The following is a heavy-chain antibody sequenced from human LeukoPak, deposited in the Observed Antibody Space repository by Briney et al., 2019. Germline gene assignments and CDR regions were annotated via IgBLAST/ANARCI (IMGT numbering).Heavy chain of an antibody. CDR1: GGSISSYY. V-gene: IGHV4-59*01. D-gene: IGHD1-26*01. J-gene: IGHJ3*02. Sequence: SETLSLTCTVSGGSISSYYWSWIRQPPGKGLEWIGYIYYSGSTNYNPSLKSRVTISVDTSKNQFSLKLSSVTAADTAVYYCARVGSYPLRNAFDIWGQGTMVTVSS. CDR2: IYYSGST. CDR3: ARVGSYPLRNAFDI.